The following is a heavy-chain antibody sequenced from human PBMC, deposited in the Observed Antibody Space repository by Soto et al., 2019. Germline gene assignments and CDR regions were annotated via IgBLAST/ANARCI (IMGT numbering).Heavy chain of an antibody. CDR1: GFAFRSYA. CDR2: ISYDGSNV. Sequence: QVQLVESGGGVVQPGRSLRLSCEASGFAFRSYAVHWVRQAPGKGLDWVALISYDGSNVYYADSVKGRFTISRDNSKNTLYLQMNSLRAEDTAVYYCASRRGVGTYYFAYWGQGTLVTVSS. V-gene: IGHV3-30*14. J-gene: IGHJ4*02. D-gene: IGHD1-7*01. CDR3: ASRRGVGTYYFAY.